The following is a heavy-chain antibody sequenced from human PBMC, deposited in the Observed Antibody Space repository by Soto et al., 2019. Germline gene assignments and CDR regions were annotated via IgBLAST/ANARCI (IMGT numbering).Heavy chain of an antibody. D-gene: IGHD1-1*01. CDR1: GGSIISAGYY. CDR3: ERDREGNEREDAFDI. CDR2: IYYNGNT. Sequence: SETLSLTCTVSGGSIISAGYYWSWIRQHPGKGLEWIGYIYYNGNTHYNPSLKSRVIMSVDTSKNQFSLKLSSVTAADTAMYYCERDREGNEREDAFDIWGQGPLVTV. V-gene: IGHV4-31*03. J-gene: IGHJ3*02.